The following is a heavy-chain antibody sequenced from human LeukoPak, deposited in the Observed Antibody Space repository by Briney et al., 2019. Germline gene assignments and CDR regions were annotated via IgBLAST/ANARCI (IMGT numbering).Heavy chain of an antibody. J-gene: IGHJ3*02. CDR1: GFTFKTYT. V-gene: IGHV3-21*01. CDR3: ARAVVPAAIEEAFDI. Sequence: PGGSLRLSCAASGFTFKTYTMTWVRQAPGKGLEWVSSISNSGTFIYYADSLKGRFTISRDNAKNSLYLQMHSLRADDTAVYYCARAVVPAAIEEAFDIWGQGTMVTVSS. D-gene: IGHD2-2*02. CDR2: ISNSGTFI.